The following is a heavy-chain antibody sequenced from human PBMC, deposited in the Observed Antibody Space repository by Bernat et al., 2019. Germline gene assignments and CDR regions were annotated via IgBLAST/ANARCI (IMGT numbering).Heavy chain of an antibody. Sequence: QVQLVESGGGVVQPGRSLRLSCAASGFTFSSYGMHWVRQAPGKGLEWVAVISYDGSNKYYADSVKGRFTISRDNSKNTLYLQMNSLRAEDTAVYYCAKDSIWYYYDSSGYDAFDIWGQGTMVTVSS. J-gene: IGHJ3*02. V-gene: IGHV3-30*18. D-gene: IGHD3-22*01. CDR3: AKDSIWYYYDSSGYDAFDI. CDR2: ISYDGSNK. CDR1: GFTFSSYG.